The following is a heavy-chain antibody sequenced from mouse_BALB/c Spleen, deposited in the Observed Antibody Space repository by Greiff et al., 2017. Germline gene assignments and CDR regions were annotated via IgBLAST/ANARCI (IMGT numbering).Heavy chain of an antibody. Sequence: EVQLQQSGPGLVKPSQSLSLTCTVTGYSITSDYAWNWIRQFPGNKLEWMGYISYSGSTSYNPSLKSRISITRDTSKNQFFLQLNSVTTEDTATYYCARDYGPACRFAYWGQGTLVTVSA. CDR1: GYSITSDYA. CDR2: ISYSGST. V-gene: IGHV3-2*02. CDR3: ARDYGPACRFAY. J-gene: IGHJ3*01. D-gene: IGHD1-2*01.